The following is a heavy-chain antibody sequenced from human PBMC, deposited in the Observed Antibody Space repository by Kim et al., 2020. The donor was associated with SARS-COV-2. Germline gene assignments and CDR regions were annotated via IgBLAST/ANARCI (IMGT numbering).Heavy chain of an antibody. CDR2: INHSGST. CDR1: GGSFSGYY. V-gene: IGHV4-34*01. Sequence: SETLSLTCAVYGGSFSGYYWSWIRQPPGKGLEWIGEINHSGSTNYNPSLKSRVTISVDTSKNQFSLKLSSVTAADTAVYYCAQGRTYDILTGYYPPFNY. D-gene: IGHD3-9*01. J-gene: IGHJ4*01. CDR3: AQGRTYDILTGYYPPFNY.